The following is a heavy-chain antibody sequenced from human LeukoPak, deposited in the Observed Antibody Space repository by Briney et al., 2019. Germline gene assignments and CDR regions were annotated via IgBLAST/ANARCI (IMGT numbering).Heavy chain of an antibody. J-gene: IGHJ6*03. V-gene: IGHV4-4*07. Sequence: ASETLSLTCTASGGSISSYYWSWIRQPAGKGLEWIGRIYTSGSTDYNPSLKSRVTMSVDTSKNQFSLKLSSVTAADTAVYYCARDYGDPYYDISTGEALHYMDVWGKGTTVTISS. D-gene: IGHD3-9*01. CDR3: ARDYGDPYYDISTGEALHYMDV. CDR1: GGSISSYY. CDR2: IYTSGST.